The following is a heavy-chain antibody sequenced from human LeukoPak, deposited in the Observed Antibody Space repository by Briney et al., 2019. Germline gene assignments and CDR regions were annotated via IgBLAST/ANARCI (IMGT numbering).Heavy chain of an antibody. Sequence: PSETLSPTCSVSGGSISSYYWSWIRQPAGKGREWIGRIYTTGNTDYNPSLKSRVTMSVDTSKNQFSLNLSSVTAADTAVYYCARDARGWSGFDHWGQGTLVTVSS. CDR3: ARDARGWSGFDH. V-gene: IGHV4-4*07. J-gene: IGHJ4*02. CDR2: IYTTGNT. CDR1: GGSISSYY. D-gene: IGHD3-3*01.